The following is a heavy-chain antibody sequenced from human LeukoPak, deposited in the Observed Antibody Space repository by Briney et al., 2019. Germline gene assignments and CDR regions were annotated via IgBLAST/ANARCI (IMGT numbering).Heavy chain of an antibody. V-gene: IGHV3-33*01. J-gene: IGHJ5*02. Sequence: PGRSLRLSCAASGFTFSSYGMHWVRQAPGKGLEWVAVIWYDGSSKYYADSVKDRFTISRDNSKNTLYLQMNSLRAEDTAVYYCAREATMVRGVLRFDPWGQGTLVTVSS. D-gene: IGHD3-10*01. CDR3: AREATMVRGVLRFDP. CDR1: GFTFSSYG. CDR2: IWYDGSSK.